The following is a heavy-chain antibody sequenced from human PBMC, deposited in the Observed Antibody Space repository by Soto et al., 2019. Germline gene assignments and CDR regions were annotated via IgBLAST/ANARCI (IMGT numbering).Heavy chain of an antibody. D-gene: IGHD4-4*01. Sequence: QVQLQESGPGLVQPSETLSLTCTVSGGSITGYYWSWIRQPPGKGPEWIGNIHYSGSTNYNPSLTSRVTIPVDTSRNHSSLRLSSVTAAETAVYYCARHSYYSNPLRFDPWGQGTLVTVSS. CDR1: GGSITGYY. V-gene: IGHV4-59*08. J-gene: IGHJ5*02. CDR2: IHYSGST. CDR3: ARHSYYSNPLRFDP.